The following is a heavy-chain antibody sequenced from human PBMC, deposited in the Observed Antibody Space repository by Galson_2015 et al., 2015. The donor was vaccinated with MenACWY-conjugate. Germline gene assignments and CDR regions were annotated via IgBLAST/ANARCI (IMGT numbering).Heavy chain of an antibody. D-gene: IGHD1-26*01. CDR2: IKSNLRGAAA. V-gene: IGHV3-15*07. J-gene: IGHJ3*02. Sequence: SLRLSCAASGFPFSNAWMEWVRQAPGKGLEWVGRIKSNLRGAAADYAASVEGRFTITRDDSRNTVYLQMNSLTSEDTALYYCATDWGSGTYYVGAFDI. CDR3: ATDWGSGTYYVGAFDI. CDR1: GFPFSNAW.